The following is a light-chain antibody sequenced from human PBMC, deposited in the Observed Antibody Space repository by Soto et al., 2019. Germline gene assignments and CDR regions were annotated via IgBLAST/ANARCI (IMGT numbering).Light chain of an antibody. J-gene: IGLJ7*01. CDR1: GSDVGGYDY. V-gene: IGLV2-8*01. CDR3: SSYAGRNYAV. Sequence: QSALTQPPSASGSPGQSVSISCTGTGSDVGGYDYVSWYQQRPDKAPKLIIYEVDKRPSGVPDCFSGSKSGNSAYLTVSGLQTEDEADYYCSSYAGRNYAVFGRGTQLTVL. CDR2: EVD.